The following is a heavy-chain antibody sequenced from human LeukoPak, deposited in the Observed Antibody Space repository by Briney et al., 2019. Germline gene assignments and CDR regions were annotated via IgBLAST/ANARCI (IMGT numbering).Heavy chain of an antibody. CDR2: IYYSGST. D-gene: IGHD3-3*02. CDR3: ASILGSYYYYYMDV. V-gene: IGHV4-39*01. CDR1: GGSISSSSYY. Sequence: SETLSLTCTVSGGSISSSSYYWGWIRQPPGKGLEWIGSIYYSGSTYYNPSLKSRVTISVDTSKNQFSLQLSSVTAADTAVYYCASILGSYYYYYMDVWGKGTTVTVSS. J-gene: IGHJ6*03.